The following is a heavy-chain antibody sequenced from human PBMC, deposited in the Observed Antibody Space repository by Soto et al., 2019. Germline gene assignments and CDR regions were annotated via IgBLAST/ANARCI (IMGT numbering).Heavy chain of an antibody. CDR1: GGTFSSYA. CDR3: ARASGYCSGGSCYDWGYYYGMDV. CDR2: IIPIFGTA. J-gene: IGHJ6*02. Sequence: QVQLVQSGAEVKKPGSSVKVSCKASGGTFSSYAISWVRLAPGQGLEWMGGIIPIFGTANYAQKFQGRVTITADESTSTAYMELSSLRSEDTAVYYCARASGYCSGGSCYDWGYYYGMDVWGQGTTVTVSS. V-gene: IGHV1-69*01. D-gene: IGHD2-15*01.